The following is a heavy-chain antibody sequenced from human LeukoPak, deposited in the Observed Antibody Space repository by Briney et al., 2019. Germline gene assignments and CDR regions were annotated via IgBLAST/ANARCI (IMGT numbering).Heavy chain of an antibody. J-gene: IGHJ4*02. Sequence: PSETLSLTCAVYGGSFSGYYWSWIRQPPGKGLEWIGEINHSGNTNYNPSLKSRVTISVDTSKNQFSLKLSSVTAADTAVYYCARGKYSSGWSTLPYFDYWGQGTLVTVSS. D-gene: IGHD6-19*01. V-gene: IGHV4-34*01. CDR1: GGSFSGYY. CDR2: INHSGNT. CDR3: ARGKYSSGWSTLPYFDY.